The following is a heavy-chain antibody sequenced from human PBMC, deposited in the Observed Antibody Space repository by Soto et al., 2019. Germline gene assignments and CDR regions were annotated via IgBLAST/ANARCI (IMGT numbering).Heavy chain of an antibody. CDR2: INHSGST. J-gene: IGHJ4*02. V-gene: IGHV4-34*01. Sequence: SETLSLTCAVYGGCFSGYYWSWIRQPPGKGLEWIGEINHSGSTNYNPSLKSRVTISVDTSKNQFSLKLSSVTAADTAVYYCAIDLSYDSSGYIDYWGQGTLVTVPS. D-gene: IGHD3-22*01. CDR3: AIDLSYDSSGYIDY. CDR1: GGCFSGYY.